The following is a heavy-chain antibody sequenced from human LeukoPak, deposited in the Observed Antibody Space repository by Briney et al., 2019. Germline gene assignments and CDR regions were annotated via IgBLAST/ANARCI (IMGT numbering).Heavy chain of an antibody. CDR2: IFYSGST. J-gene: IGHJ3*02. V-gene: IGHV4-39*07. Sequence: SETLSLTCTVSGGSIGSSSYYWGWIRQPPGKGLERIGSIFYSGSTYYNPSLKSRVTISVDTSGNKFSLKLSSVTAADTAVYYCARILKDAFDIWGQGTMVTVSS. CDR1: GGSIGSSSYY. D-gene: IGHD2/OR15-2a*01. CDR3: ARILKDAFDI.